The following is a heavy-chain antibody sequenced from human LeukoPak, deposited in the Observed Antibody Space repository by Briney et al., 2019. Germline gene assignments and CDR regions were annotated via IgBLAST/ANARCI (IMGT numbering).Heavy chain of an antibody. V-gene: IGHV3-21*01. Sequence: GSLKLSCAASGFTFSSYSMNWVRQAPGKGLEWVSSISSSSSYIYYADSVKGRFTISRDNAKNSLYLQMNSLRAEDTAVYYCARDAGSVLRFLEWLSHDAFDIWGQGTMVTVSS. CDR2: ISSSSSYI. CDR3: ARDAGSVLRFLEWLSHDAFDI. J-gene: IGHJ3*02. CDR1: GFTFSSYS. D-gene: IGHD3-3*01.